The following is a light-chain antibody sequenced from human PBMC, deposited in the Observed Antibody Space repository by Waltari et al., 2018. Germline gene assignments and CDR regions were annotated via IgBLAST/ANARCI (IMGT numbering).Light chain of an antibody. J-gene: IGKJ2*01. CDR2: TAS. CDR3: QQSYSIPFT. Sequence: DIQMPQSPSSLSASVGARVTITCRTSQIINRFLNWYQHKPGEAPKLLIYTASSMQGGVPSRFSGSGSGTEFSLTISSLQPEDFATYYCQQSYSIPFTFGQGTKVEIK. V-gene: IGKV1-39*01. CDR1: QIINRF.